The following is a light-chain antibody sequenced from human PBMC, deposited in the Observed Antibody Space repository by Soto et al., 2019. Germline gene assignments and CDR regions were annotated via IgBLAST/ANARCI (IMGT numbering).Light chain of an antibody. J-gene: IGKJ1*01. V-gene: IGKV3-15*01. Sequence: EIVMTQSPATLSVSPGERATLSCRASQSVGXXXXWYQQKPGQAPRLLIYGASTRATGIPARFSGSGSGTXXXXXXXXXXXXXFAXYFCQQXXNWPPDRTFGQGTKVEIK. CDR3: QQXXNWPPDRT. CDR1: QSVGXX. CDR2: GAS.